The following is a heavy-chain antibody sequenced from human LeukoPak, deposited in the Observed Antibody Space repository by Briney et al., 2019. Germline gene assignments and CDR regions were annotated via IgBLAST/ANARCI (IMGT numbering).Heavy chain of an antibody. CDR3: ARHGGFGEFLDY. V-gene: IGHV4-38-2*02. Sequence: PSETLSLTCSVSGYSISSGYYWGWIRQPPGKGLEWIGIIYHSGNSYYNPSLKSRVTISVDTSKNQFSLKLSSVTAADTAVYYCARHGGFGEFLDYWGQGTLVTVSS. CDR2: IYHSGNS. D-gene: IGHD3-10*01. CDR1: GYSISSGYY. J-gene: IGHJ4*02.